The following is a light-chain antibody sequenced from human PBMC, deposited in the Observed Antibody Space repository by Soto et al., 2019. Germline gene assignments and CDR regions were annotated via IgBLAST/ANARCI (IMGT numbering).Light chain of an antibody. CDR3: SSYRGSTTNYV. CDR2: DVT. J-gene: IGLJ1*01. CDR1: SSDIGGYSF. V-gene: IGLV2-14*03. Sequence: QSVLTQPASVSGSPGQSITISCTGTSSDIGGYSFVSWYQQHPGKAPKLMIYDVTDRPSGVSNRFSGSKSGNTASLTISGLQAEDEADYYCSSYRGSTTNYVFGTGTKVTVL.